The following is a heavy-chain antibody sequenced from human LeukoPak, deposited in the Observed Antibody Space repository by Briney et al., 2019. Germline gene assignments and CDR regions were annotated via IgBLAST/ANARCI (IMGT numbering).Heavy chain of an antibody. CDR3: AREQLALDY. J-gene: IGHJ4*02. CDR1: GGSISSYY. V-gene: IGHV4-4*08. D-gene: IGHD1-1*01. Sequence: PSETLSLTCTVSGGSISSYYWSWIRQPPGKGLEWIGYIYYSGSINYNPSLKSRVTISVDMPKNQFSLKLSSVAAADTAVYYCAREQLALDYWGQGTLVTVSS. CDR2: IYYSGSI.